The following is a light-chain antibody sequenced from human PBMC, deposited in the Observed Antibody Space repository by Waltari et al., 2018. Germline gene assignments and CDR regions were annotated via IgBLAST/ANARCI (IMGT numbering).Light chain of an antibody. Sequence: QSALTQPASVSGSPGQSITISCTGTSSYVGSYNLFSWYQQHPGKAPKVMIYEDNKRPSGVSNRFSGSKSGNTASLTISGLQAEDEADYYCCSYAGSSRHWLFGGGTKLAVL. V-gene: IGLV2-23*01. CDR2: EDN. J-gene: IGLJ3*02. CDR1: SSYVGSYNL. CDR3: CSYAGSSRHWL.